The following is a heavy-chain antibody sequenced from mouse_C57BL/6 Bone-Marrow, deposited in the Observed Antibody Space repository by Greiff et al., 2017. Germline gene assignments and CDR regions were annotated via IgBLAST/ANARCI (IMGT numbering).Heavy chain of an antibody. J-gene: IGHJ2*01. Sequence: VQLQQSGAELVKPGASVKLSCTASGFNIKDYYIHWVKQRTEQGLEWIGRIDPEDGETKYAPKFQDKATITADTSSNTAYLQLSSLTSEDTAFYYCTKSLFYYGTNYWGQGTTPTVSS. CDR3: TKSLFYYGTNY. CDR1: GFNIKDYY. D-gene: IGHD1-1*01. CDR2: IDPEDGET. V-gene: IGHV14-2*01.